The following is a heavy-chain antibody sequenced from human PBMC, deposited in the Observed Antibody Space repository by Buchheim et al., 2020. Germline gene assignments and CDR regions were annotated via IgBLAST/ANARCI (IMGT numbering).Heavy chain of an antibody. V-gene: IGHV1-46*01. CDR1: GYTFTSYY. D-gene: IGHD3-3*01. Sequence: QVQLVQSGAEVKKPGASVKVSCKASGYTFTSYYMHWVRQAPGQGLEWMGIINPSGGSTSYAQKFQGRVTMTRDTSTSTVYMKLSSLRSEDTAVYYCASTNTRNDFWSGPFDPWGQGTL. J-gene: IGHJ5*02. CDR3: ASTNTRNDFWSGPFDP. CDR2: INPSGGST.